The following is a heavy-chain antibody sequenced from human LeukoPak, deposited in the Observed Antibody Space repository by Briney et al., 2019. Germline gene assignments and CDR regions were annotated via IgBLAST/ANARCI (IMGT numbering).Heavy chain of an antibody. Sequence: SETLSLTCAVYGGSFSGYYWSWIRQPPGKGLEWIGEINHSGSTNYNPSLKSRVTISVDTSKNQFSLKLSSVTAADTAVYYCARDRSTWYYDSSGYYSLDYWGQGTLVTVSS. CDR1: GGSFSGYY. CDR3: ARDRSTWYYDSSGYYSLDY. CDR2: INHSGST. V-gene: IGHV4-34*01. J-gene: IGHJ4*02. D-gene: IGHD3-22*01.